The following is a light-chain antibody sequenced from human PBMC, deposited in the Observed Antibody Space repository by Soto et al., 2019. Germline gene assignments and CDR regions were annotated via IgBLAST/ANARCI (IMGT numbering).Light chain of an antibody. CDR1: QSVSSSY. V-gene: IGKV3-20*01. CDR2: GAS. Sequence: EIVLTQSPGTLSLSSGERATLSCRASQSVSSSYLAWYQQKPGQAPRLLIYGASSRATGIPDRFSGSGSGTDFTLTISRLEPEDFAVYYCPQYGSSPYTFGQGTKLEIK. CDR3: PQYGSSPYT. J-gene: IGKJ2*01.